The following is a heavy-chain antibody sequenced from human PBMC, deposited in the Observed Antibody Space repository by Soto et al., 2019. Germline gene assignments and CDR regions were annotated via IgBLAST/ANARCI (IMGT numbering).Heavy chain of an antibody. V-gene: IGHV3-30*18. D-gene: IGHD2-15*01. CDR1: GFTLGAYV. J-gene: IGHJ4*02. CDR3: AKSVPGPASSGGGCHRTFDY. Sequence: PGGSLRLSCAASGFTLGAYVMHWVRQAPGKGLEWVAAISADGRDLFYAASVEGRFTISRDNAKNTLFLQMNSLRSEDTSVYSCAKSVPGPASSGGGCHRTFDYWGQGTLVTVSS. CDR2: ISADGRDL.